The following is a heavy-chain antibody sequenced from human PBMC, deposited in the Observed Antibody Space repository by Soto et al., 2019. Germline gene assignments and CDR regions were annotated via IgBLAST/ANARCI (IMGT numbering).Heavy chain of an antibody. CDR2: IGSGGIT. CDR3: AKDQGDYDYIWGSYRPQGYMDV. D-gene: IGHD3-16*02. V-gene: IGHV3-53*01. Sequence: GGSLRLSCAASGLTVSSNYMTWVRQAPGKGLEWVSVIGSGGITSYADSVKGRFTISRDNSKNTLYLQMNSLRAEDTAVYYCAKDQGDYDYIWGSYRPQGYMDVWGKGTTVTVSS. CDR1: GLTVSSNY. J-gene: IGHJ6*03.